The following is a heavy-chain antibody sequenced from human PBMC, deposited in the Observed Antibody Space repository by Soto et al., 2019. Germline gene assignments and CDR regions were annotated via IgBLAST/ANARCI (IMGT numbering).Heavy chain of an antibody. J-gene: IGHJ4*02. D-gene: IGHD2-15*01. CDR3: ARYSFSGTRWSKFDY. Sequence: TLSLNCTVSGVSVSSDAYYWSWIRQRPGRGLEWIGNIYHTGSTYYSPSLKSRVVISIDTSRNQFSLRLTSVTAADTAVYFCARYSFSGTRWSKFDYWGQGTLVTVPS. V-gene: IGHV4-31*03. CDR1: GVSVSSDAYY. CDR2: IYHTGST.